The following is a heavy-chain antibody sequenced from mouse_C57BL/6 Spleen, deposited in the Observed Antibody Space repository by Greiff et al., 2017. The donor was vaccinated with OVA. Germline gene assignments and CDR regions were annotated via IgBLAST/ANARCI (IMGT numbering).Heavy chain of an antibody. CDR2: IDPSDSYT. D-gene: IGHD3-2*02. CDR3: ARSMTAQAYYFDY. Sequence: QVQLQQPGAELVMPGASVTLSCKASGYTFTSYWMHWVKQRPGQGLEWIGEIDPSDSYTNYNQKFKGKSTLTVDKSSSTAYMQLSSLTSEDSAVYYCARSMTAQAYYFDYWGQGTTLTVSS. V-gene: IGHV1-69*01. CDR1: GYTFTSYW. J-gene: IGHJ2*01.